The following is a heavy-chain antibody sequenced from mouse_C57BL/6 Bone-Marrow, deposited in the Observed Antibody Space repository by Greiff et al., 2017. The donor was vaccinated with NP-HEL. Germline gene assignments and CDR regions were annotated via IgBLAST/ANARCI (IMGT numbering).Heavy chain of an antibody. V-gene: IGHV1-81*01. Sequence: QVQLQQSGSELARPGASVKLSCKASGYTFTSYGISWVKQRTGQGLEWIGEIYPRSGNTYYNEKFKGKATLTSDKSSSTAYMELRSLTSEDSAVYFCARVTTVVGRDYWGQGTTLTVSS. CDR2: IYPRSGNT. D-gene: IGHD1-1*01. CDR3: ARVTTVVGRDY. J-gene: IGHJ2*01. CDR1: GYTFTSYG.